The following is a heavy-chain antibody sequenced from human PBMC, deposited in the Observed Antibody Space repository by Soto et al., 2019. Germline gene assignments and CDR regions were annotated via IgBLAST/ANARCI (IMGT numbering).Heavy chain of an antibody. CDR1: GFTFTSSA. J-gene: IGHJ6*02. Sequence: GASVKVSCKASGFTFTSSAVQWVRQARGQRLEWIGWIVVGSGNTNYAQKFRERVTITRDMSTSTAYMELSSLRSEDTAVYYCAADRGYSYGYRYYYGMDVWGQGTTVTVSS. CDR2: IVVGSGNT. D-gene: IGHD5-18*01. V-gene: IGHV1-58*01. CDR3: AADRGYSYGYRYYYGMDV.